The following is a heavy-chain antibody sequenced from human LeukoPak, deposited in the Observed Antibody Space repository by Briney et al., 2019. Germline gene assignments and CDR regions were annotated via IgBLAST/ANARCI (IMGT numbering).Heavy chain of an antibody. V-gene: IGHV4-34*01. CDR3: ARGGSATVVVPAAYGMDV. D-gene: IGHD2-2*01. J-gene: IGHJ6*02. Sequence: PSETLTLTCAASGGSFSSYYWSWIRQPPGKGLEWIGEINHSGSTNYNPSLKSRVTISVDKSKNQFSLKLSAVTAADTAVYYCARGGSATVVVPAAYGMDVWGQGTTVTVSS. CDR2: INHSGST. CDR1: GGSFSSYY.